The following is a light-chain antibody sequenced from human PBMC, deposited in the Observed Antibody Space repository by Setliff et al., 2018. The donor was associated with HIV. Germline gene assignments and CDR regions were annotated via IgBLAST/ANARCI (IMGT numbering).Light chain of an antibody. CDR1: SSDVGGYNY. J-gene: IGLJ1*01. CDR2: DVS. CDR3: LSHTSRSTYV. V-gene: IGLV2-14*03. Sequence: QSVLTQPASVSGSPGQSITTSCTGTSSDVGGYNYVSWYQLHPGKAPKLMIFDVSERPSGVSNRFSGSKSGNTASLTISGLQAEDEAKYYCLSHTSRSTYVFGTGTKVTVL.